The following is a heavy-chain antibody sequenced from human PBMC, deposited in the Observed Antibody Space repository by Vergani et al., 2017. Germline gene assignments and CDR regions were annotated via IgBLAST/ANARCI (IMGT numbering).Heavy chain of an antibody. CDR2: IYSGGST. CDR1: GFTVSSNY. CDR3: AGMGRSGGSCYSSWSAHCYYYYYMDV. D-gene: IGHD2-15*01. Sequence: EVQLVESGGGLIQPGGSLRLSCAASGFTVSSNYMSWVRQAPGKGLEWVSVIYSGGSTYYADSVKGRFTISRDHSKNTLYLQMNSLRAEDTAVYYCAGMGRSGGSCYSSWSAHCYYYYYMDVWGKGTTVTVSS. J-gene: IGHJ6*03. V-gene: IGHV3-53*01.